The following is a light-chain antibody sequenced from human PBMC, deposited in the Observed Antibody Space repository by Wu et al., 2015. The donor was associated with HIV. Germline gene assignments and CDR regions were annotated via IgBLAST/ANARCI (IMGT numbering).Light chain of an antibody. CDR2: GAS. CDR3: QQYDRWRT. Sequence: EIVLTQSPGTLSLSPGDRATLSCRASQSVSSTYLAWYQQKSGQAPRLLIYGASRRATGIPDRFSGSGSGTEFTLTISSLQSEDFAFYYCQQYDRWRTFGQGTKV. J-gene: IGKJ1*01. CDR1: QSVSSTY. V-gene: IGKV3-20*01.